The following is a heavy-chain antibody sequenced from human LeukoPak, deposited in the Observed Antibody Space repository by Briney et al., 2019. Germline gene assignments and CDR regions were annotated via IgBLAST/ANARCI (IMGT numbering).Heavy chain of an antibody. J-gene: IGHJ4*03. CDR1: GGSFSRYY. CDR2: IDHRGDT. D-gene: IGHD1-1*01. V-gene: IGHV4-34*01. CDR3: ARGPTISETGYFDF. Sequence: SETLSLTCAVYGGSFSRYYWSWIRQSPGKGLEWIAEIDHRGDTNYNPSVKSRVTISVDTPKNQFSLKVRSLSAADTAVYYCARGPTISETGYFDFWGQGTLVTVSS.